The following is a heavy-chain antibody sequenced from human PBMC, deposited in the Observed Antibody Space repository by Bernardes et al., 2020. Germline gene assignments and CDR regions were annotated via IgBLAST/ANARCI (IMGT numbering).Heavy chain of an antibody. D-gene: IGHD1-26*01. CDR1: GYTLTELS. J-gene: IGHJ4*02. Sequence: SVEVSCEVSGYTLTELSMHWVRQAPGKGLEWMGGFDPEDGETIYAQKFQGRVTMTEDTSTDTAYMELSSLRSEDTAVYYCATPNGGSYYGPFDYWGQGTLVTVSS. CDR3: ATPNGGSYYGPFDY. CDR2: FDPEDGET. V-gene: IGHV1-24*01.